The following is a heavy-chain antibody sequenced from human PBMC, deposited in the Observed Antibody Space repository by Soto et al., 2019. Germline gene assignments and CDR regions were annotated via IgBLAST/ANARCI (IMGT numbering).Heavy chain of an antibody. CDR1: GGSISSHY. CDR2: LYYTGST. V-gene: IGHV4-59*11. D-gene: IGHD4-17*01. CDR3: ARVGATVTSQALGFDH. Sequence: QVQLQESGAGLVRPSETLSLTCTVSGGSISSHYWSWVRQPPGKGLEWIGYLYYTGSTNYNASLKSQVTMSLDTSKNQFSLMLTSVTAADTAVYYCARVGATVTSQALGFDHWGQGILVTVSS. J-gene: IGHJ4*02.